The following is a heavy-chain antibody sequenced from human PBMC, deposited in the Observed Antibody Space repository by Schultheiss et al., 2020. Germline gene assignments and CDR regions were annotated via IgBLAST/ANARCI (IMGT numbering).Heavy chain of an antibody. Sequence: GGSLRLSCKGSGYSFSSYWIGWVRQMPGKGLEWMGIIYPGDSDTRYSPSFQGQVTISADKSISTAYLQWSSLKASDTAMYYCASNGGTYGDLDYYYGMDVWGQGTTVTVSS. CDR1: GYSFSSYW. CDR3: ASNGGTYGDLDYYYGMDV. V-gene: IGHV5-51*01. J-gene: IGHJ6*02. D-gene: IGHD4-17*01. CDR2: IYPGDSDT.